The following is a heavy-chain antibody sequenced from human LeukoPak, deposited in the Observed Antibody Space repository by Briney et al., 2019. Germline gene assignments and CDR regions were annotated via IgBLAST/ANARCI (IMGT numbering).Heavy chain of an antibody. CDR3: ARHHYDILTGYKAPPDYFDY. Sequence: GGSLRLSCAASGFTFSSYSMNWVRQAPGKGLEWVSVIYSGGSTYYADSVKGRFTISRDNSKNTLYLQMNSLRAEDTAVYYCARHHYDILTGYKAPPDYFDYWGQGTLVTVSS. CDR2: IYSGGST. J-gene: IGHJ4*02. D-gene: IGHD3-9*01. V-gene: IGHV3-66*04. CDR1: GFTFSSYS.